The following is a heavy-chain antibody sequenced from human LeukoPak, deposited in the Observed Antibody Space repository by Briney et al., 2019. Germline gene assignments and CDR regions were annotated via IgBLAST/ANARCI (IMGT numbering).Heavy chain of an antibody. Sequence: PSETLSLTCTVSGDSFSLYYWSWIRQPAGKGPEWIGHIYASGSTNYNPSLKSRVTMSVDTSKNQFSLRLSSVTAADTAVYYCARADRWGSGGRGYYYMDVWGKGTTVTVSS. V-gene: IGHV4-4*07. CDR2: IYASGST. J-gene: IGHJ6*03. CDR3: ARADRWGSGGRGYYYMDV. CDR1: GDSFSLYY. D-gene: IGHD2-15*01.